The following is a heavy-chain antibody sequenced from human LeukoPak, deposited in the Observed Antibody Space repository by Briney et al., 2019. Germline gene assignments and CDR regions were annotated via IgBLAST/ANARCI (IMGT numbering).Heavy chain of an antibody. CDR1: GFTFSSYG. Sequence: GGSLRLSCAASGFTFSSYGMSWVRQAPGKGLEWVSAISGSGGSTYYADSVKGRFTISRDNSKNTLYLQMNSLRAEDTAVYYCAKDRSTYSSGWYPVDYWGQGTLVTVSS. D-gene: IGHD6-19*01. CDR3: AKDRSTYSSGWYPVDY. J-gene: IGHJ4*02. CDR2: ISGSGGST. V-gene: IGHV3-23*01.